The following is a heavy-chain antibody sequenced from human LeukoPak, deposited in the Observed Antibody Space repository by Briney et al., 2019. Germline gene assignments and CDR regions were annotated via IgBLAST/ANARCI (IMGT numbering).Heavy chain of an antibody. CDR1: GGSITSSTYS. D-gene: IGHD2-15*01. CDR2: FYYTGDT. CDR3: ARLLPYCSEGVCYFWEYFDS. V-gene: IGHV4-39*02. Sequence: SETLSLTCSVSGGSITSSTYSWGWIRQPPGKGLEWIGSFYYTGDTYYGPSLKSRVTISVDSSKNHFSLNLTSLTAADTAVYYGARLLPYCSEGVCYFWEYFDSWGQGTLVTVSS. J-gene: IGHJ4*02.